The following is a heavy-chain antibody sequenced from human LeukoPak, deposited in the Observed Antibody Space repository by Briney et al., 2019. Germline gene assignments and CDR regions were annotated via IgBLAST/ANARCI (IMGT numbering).Heavy chain of an antibody. CDR3: AKDWGRIKGV. Sequence: GGSLRLSCAASGFTFSNYAMSWVRQAPGKGLEWVSGISDSGDNTYYADSVKGRVTISRDNSKNTVYLQMKSLRAEDTAVYYCAKDWGRIKGVWGKGTTVTVSS. J-gene: IGHJ6*04. D-gene: IGHD3-16*01. V-gene: IGHV3-23*01. CDR1: GFTFSNYA. CDR2: ISDSGDNT.